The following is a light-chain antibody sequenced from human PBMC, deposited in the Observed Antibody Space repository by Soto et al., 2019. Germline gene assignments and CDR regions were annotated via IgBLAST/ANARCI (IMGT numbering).Light chain of an antibody. CDR1: QSIRTN. J-gene: IGKJ1*01. CDR2: GAS. Sequence: EIELTQSPATLSVSAGGTVTLSCRASQSIRTNVAWYQQIPGQAPRLLVYGASTRATGVPARFSVSGSGIEFTLTISSLQSEDSAFYYCQQYFNWPLTWTFGPGTKVQIK. CDR3: QQYFNWPLTWT. V-gene: IGKV3-15*01.